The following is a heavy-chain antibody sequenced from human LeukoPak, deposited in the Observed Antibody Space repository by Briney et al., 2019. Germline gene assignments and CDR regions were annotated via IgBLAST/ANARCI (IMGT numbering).Heavy chain of an antibody. J-gene: IGHJ4*02. CDR3: ARGAHRSVWY. D-gene: IGHD5/OR15-5a*01. V-gene: IGHV6-1*01. CDR2: TYYRSAWYN. Sequence: PSQTLSLTCVISGDSVSSNDAAWHWLRQSPSRGLEWLGRTYYRSAWYNNYAVSVKSRVTINPDTSKNQVSLQLNSVTPEDTAVYYCARGAHRSVWYWGQGTLVTVSP. CDR1: GDSVSSNDAA.